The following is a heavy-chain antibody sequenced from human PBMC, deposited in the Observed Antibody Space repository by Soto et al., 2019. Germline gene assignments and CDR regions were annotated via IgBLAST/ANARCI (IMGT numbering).Heavy chain of an antibody. J-gene: IGHJ6*03. CDR1: GFTFSSYA. CDR3: AKNTFPYYYYYMDV. Sequence: GGSLRLSCAASGFTFSSYAMSWVRQAPGKGLEWVSAISGSGGSTYCADSVKGRFTISRDNSKNTLYLQMNSLRAEDTAVYYCAKNTFPYYYYYMDVWGKGTTVTVSS. V-gene: IGHV3-23*01. CDR2: ISGSGGST.